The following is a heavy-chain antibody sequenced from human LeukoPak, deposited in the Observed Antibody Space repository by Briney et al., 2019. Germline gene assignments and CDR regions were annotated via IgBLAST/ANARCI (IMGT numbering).Heavy chain of an antibody. D-gene: IGHD6-13*01. V-gene: IGHV3-21*01. J-gene: IGHJ4*02. Sequence: GGSLRLSCAASGFTFSRYTLNWVRQAPGKGLEWVSSISSTSSDIYYADSVRGRFTISRDNAKNSLYLQMNSLRAEDTAVYYCARVGSYSTLDYWGQGTLVPVSS. CDR3: ARVGSYSTLDY. CDR1: GFTFSRYT. CDR2: ISSTSSDI.